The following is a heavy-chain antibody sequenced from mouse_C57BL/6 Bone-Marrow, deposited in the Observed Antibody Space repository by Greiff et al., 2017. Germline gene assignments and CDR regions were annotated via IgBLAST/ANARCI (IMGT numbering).Heavy chain of an antibody. Sequence: VKLQESGAELARPGASVKLSCKASGYTFTSYGISWVKQRTGQGLEWIGEIYPRSGNTYYNEKFKGKATLTADKSSSTAYMELRSLTSEDSAVYFCARTFITTVYWGQGTTPTVSS. V-gene: IGHV1-81*01. CDR2: IYPRSGNT. CDR3: ARTFITTVY. J-gene: IGHJ2*01. D-gene: IGHD1-1*01. CDR1: GYTFTSYG.